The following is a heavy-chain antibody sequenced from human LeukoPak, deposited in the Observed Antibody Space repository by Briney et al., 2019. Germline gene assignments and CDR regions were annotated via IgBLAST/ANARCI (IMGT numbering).Heavy chain of an antibody. V-gene: IGHV4-39*07. Sequence: SETLSLTCSVSGGSISSSSDYWNWIRQPPGKGLEWIGSNYYSGSTYYNPSLKSRVTISVDTSKNQFSLKVNSVTAADTAVYYCARGHGAYYFDYWGQGTLVTVSS. J-gene: IGHJ4*02. CDR2: NYYSGST. CDR3: ARGHGAYYFDY. D-gene: IGHD3-10*01. CDR1: GGSISSSSDY.